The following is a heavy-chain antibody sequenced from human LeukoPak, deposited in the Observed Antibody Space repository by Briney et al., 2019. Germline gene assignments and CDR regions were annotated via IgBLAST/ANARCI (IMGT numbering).Heavy chain of an antibody. CDR1: GFTFSRHA. J-gene: IGHJ6*03. CDR3: ARVLGLERPYYYYYMDV. CDR2: ISFDGSQK. Sequence: PGRSLRLSCAASGFTFSRHAMHWVRQAPGKGLEWVTFISFDGSQKYYADSVKGRFTISRDNSKNTLDLQMLRLRPEDTALYHCARVLGLERPYYYYYMDVWGKGTTVTISS. D-gene: IGHD1-1*01. V-gene: IGHV3-30*04.